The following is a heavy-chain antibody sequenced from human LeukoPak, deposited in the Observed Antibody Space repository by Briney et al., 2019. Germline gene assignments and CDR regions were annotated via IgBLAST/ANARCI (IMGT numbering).Heavy chain of an antibody. D-gene: IGHD4-11*01. CDR1: GFTFGDYP. J-gene: IGHJ4*02. CDR2: IRSKTYGGTT. Sequence: GGSLRLSCTASGFTFGDYPMSWVRQAPGKGLEWIGFIRSKTYGGTTEYAASVKGRYTISRDDSKSIAYLQMNSLKTEDTAVYYCTTDSPSRITPVTTFDYWGQGTLVTVSS. CDR3: TTDSPSRITPVTTFDY. V-gene: IGHV3-49*04.